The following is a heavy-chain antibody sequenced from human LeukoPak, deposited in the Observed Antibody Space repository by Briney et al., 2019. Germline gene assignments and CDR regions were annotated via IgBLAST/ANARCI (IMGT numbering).Heavy chain of an antibody. J-gene: IGHJ6*03. CDR1: GGSISSYY. D-gene: IGHD1-26*01. CDR2: IYSSGST. CDR3: AREIVGGAYKLYYMDV. Sequence: KPSETLSLTCTVSGGSISSYYWSWIRQPAGKGLEWIGRIYSSGSTNHNPSLKSRVTMSVDTSQNQFSLRLSSVTAADTAVYYCAREIVGGAYKLYYMDVWGKGTTVTVSS. V-gene: IGHV4-4*07.